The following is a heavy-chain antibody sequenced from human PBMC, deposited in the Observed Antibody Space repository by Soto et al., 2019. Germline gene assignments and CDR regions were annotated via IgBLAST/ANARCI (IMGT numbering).Heavy chain of an antibody. V-gene: IGHV3-15*01. D-gene: IGHD6-13*01. Sequence: EVQLVESGGGLVKPGGSLRLSCEASGFTFIYAWMSWVRQAPGKGLEWVGHIKSNTDGGTTDYAAPVNGRFTISRDDSKTTLYLQMSSLKTEDTAVYYCTPDPILAAAGGFDPWGQGTLVTVSS. CDR3: TPDPILAAAGGFDP. J-gene: IGHJ5*02. CDR2: IKSNTDGGTT. CDR1: GFTFIYAW.